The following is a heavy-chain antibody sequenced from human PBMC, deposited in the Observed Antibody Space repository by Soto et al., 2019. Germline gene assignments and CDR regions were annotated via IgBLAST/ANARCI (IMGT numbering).Heavy chain of an antibody. V-gene: IGHV4-4*02. CDR1: GGSISSSNC. CDR3: ARGSCRGGSCSSSFGWFDP. Sequence: QVQLQESGPGLVQPSGTLSLTCAVSGGSISSSNCWSWVRQPPGKGLEWIGEIYHSGSTNYNPSLNSRVTIPVDKSKNQFALMLSSVTAADTAVYYFARGSCRGGSCSSSFGWFDPWGQGTLVTVSS. CDR2: IYHSGST. J-gene: IGHJ5*02. D-gene: IGHD2-15*01.